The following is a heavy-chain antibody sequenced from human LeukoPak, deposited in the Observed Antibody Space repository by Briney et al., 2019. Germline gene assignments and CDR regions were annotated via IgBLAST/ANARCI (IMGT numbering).Heavy chain of an antibody. CDR3: AREVNGAYYFDY. D-gene: IGHD2-8*01. CDR2: IWSDGSNK. V-gene: IGHV3-33*01. J-gene: IGHJ4*02. Sequence: GGSLRLSCAASGFTFSSYAMDWVRQAPGKGLEWVAVIWSDGSNKYNADSVEGRFTISRDNSKNTLHLQMDSLRAEDTAVYYCAREVNGAYYFDYWGQGTLVTVSS. CDR1: GFTFSSYA.